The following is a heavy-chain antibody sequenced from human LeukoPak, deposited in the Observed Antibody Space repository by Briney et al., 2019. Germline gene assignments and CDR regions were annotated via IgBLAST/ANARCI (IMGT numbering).Heavy chain of an antibody. V-gene: IGHV3-7*01. CDR3: ARAGTTGSVDY. Sequence: GGSLRLSCAASGFTFSNAWMSWVRQAPGKGLEWVANINQDGGAKYYVDSMKGRFTISRDNDKNSLYLQMNSLSADDTAVYYCARAGTTGSVDYWGQGSLVTVSS. J-gene: IGHJ4*02. CDR1: GFTFSNAW. D-gene: IGHD1-14*01. CDR2: INQDGGAK.